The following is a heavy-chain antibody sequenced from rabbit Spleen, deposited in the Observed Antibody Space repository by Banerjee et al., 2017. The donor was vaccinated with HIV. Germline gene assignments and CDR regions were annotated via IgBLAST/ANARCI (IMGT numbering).Heavy chain of an antibody. CDR2: IYTAGGST. D-gene: IGHD4-1*01. CDR1: GFDFSSYY. V-gene: IGHV1S7*01. CDR3: ARDLYSSGWGALSYGMDL. Sequence: QLKESGGGLVQPGGSLKLSCKVSGFDFSSYYKTWVRQAPGKGLEWIGLIYTAGGSTGNASWVNGRFSISRENAQNTVFLQMTSLTASDTATYFCARDLYSSGWGALSYGMDLWGQGTLVTVS. J-gene: IGHJ6*01.